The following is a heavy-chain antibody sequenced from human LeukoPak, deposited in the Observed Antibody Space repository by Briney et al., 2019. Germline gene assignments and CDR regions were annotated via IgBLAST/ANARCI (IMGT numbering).Heavy chain of an antibody. J-gene: IGHJ4*02. CDR2: INSDGSST. V-gene: IGHV3-74*01. D-gene: IGHD6-19*01. CDR1: GFTFSSYW. Sequence: GGSLRLSCAASGFTFSSYWMYWVRQAPGKGLVWVSRINSDGSSTSYADSVKGRFTISRDNAKNTLYLRMNSLRAEDTAVYYCARAGIAVAGTWGQDRWYYFDYWGQGTLVTVSS. CDR3: ARAGIAVAGTWGQDRWYYFDY.